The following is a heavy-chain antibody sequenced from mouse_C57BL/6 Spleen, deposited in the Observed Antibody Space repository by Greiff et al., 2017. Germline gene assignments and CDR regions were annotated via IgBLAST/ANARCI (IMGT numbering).Heavy chain of an antibody. Sequence: QVQLKQSGPELVKPGASVKISCKASGYAFSSSWMNWVKQRPGKGLEWIGRIYPGDGDTNYNGKFKGKATLTADKSSSTAYMQLSSLTSEDSAVYFCALDYDGYFFAYWGQGTLVTVSA. D-gene: IGHD2-3*01. J-gene: IGHJ3*01. CDR1: GYAFSSSW. CDR2: IYPGDGDT. CDR3: ALDYDGYFFAY. V-gene: IGHV1-82*01.